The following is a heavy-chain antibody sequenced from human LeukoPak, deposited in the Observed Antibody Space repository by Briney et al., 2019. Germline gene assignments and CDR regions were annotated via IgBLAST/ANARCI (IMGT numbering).Heavy chain of an antibody. CDR3: ARLGDIRNFDY. Sequence: PSETLSLTCTVSGGSISSSSYYWGWIRQPPGKGLEWIGSIYYSGSTYYNPSLKSRVTISVDTSKNQLSLKLSSVTAADTAVYYCARLGDIRNFDYWGQGTLVTVSS. V-gene: IGHV4-39*01. J-gene: IGHJ4*02. D-gene: IGHD5-12*01. CDR1: GGSISSSSYY. CDR2: IYYSGST.